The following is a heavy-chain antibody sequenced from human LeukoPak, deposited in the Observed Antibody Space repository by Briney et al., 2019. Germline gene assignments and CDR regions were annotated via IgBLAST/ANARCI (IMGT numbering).Heavy chain of an antibody. CDR1: GDTFTGYY. J-gene: IGHJ6*03. CDR2: INPKSGGT. V-gene: IGHV1-2*02. CDR3: ASHRGTTYYMDV. D-gene: IGHD1-1*01. Sequence: GASVKVSCKASGDTFTGYYMHWVRQAPGQGLECMGWINPKSGGTNYAEKFQGRVTMTRDTSITTAHMELSRLRSDDTAVYYCASHRGTTYYMDVWGKGTTVTISS.